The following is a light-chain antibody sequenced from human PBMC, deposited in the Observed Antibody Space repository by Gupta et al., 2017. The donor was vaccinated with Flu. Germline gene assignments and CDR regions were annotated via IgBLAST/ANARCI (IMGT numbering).Light chain of an antibody. J-gene: IGKJ2*01. Sequence: SPGEGATLSCRASQSVSTNLAWYQQKPGQAPRLLIFGASTRAPGIPARFSGSGSGTEFTLTISSLQSEDFALYYCQQYNNWPPDTFGQGTKL. CDR1: QSVSTN. CDR3: QQYNNWPPDT. CDR2: GAS. V-gene: IGKV3-15*01.